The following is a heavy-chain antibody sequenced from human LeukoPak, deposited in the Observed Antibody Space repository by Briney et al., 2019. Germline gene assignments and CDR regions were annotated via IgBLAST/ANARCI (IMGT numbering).Heavy chain of an antibody. CDR2: INPNSGGT. CDR3: ARDVRMAIPSGGY. Sequence: ASVNVPCKASGYTFTRYYLHWVRQAPAPGLEWMGWINPNSGGTHCAQKFQDRVTMTRDTSITTAYMELSRLRSDDTAVYYCARDVRMAIPSGGYWGQGTLVTVSS. J-gene: IGHJ4*02. CDR1: GYTFTRYY. D-gene: IGHD2-2*02. V-gene: IGHV1-2*02.